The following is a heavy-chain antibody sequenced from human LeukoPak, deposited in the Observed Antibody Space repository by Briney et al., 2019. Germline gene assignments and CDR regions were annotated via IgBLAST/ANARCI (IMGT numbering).Heavy chain of an antibody. D-gene: IGHD2/OR15-2a*01. CDR2: FYSGGST. V-gene: IGHV3-66*02. Sequence: GGSLRLSCAASGFTVSSNYMSWVRQAPGKGLEWVSVFYSGGSTYYADSVKGRFTISRDNSKNTLYLQMNSLRAEDTAVYYCARDPGGPLSRQFHYWGQGTLVTVSS. CDR1: GFTVSSNY. CDR3: ARDPGGPLSRQFHY. J-gene: IGHJ4*02.